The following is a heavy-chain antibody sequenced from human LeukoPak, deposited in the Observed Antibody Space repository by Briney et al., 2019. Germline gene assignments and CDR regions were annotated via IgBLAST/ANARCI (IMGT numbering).Heavy chain of an antibody. V-gene: IGHV4-59*08. D-gene: IGHD2-2*01. CDR3: ARGSEYCSSTSCYYFDY. CDR1: GGSLSSYY. J-gene: IGHJ4*02. CDR2: IYYSGST. Sequence: SETLSLTCTVSGGSLSSYYWSWTRQPPGKGLEWIGYIYYSGSTNYNPSLKSRVTISVDTSKNQFSLKLSSVTAADTAVYYCARGSEYCSSTSCYYFDYWGQGTLVTVSS.